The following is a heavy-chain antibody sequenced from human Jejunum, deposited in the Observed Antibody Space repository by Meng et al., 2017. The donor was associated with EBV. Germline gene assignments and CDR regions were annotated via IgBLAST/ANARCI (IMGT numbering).Heavy chain of an antibody. CDR2: TYWDGDE. Sequence: QITLIESGPTLMKPXXTLTLTLSFSGFSHKTYGTGVDWIRQAPGKALEWLAITYWDGDEQYSPSLKTRLTITKDPSKNQVVLTMTNMAPVDTATYYCAHGGHSFYYYSFDAWGQGTSVTVSS. D-gene: IGHD3-10*01. CDR1: GFSHKTYGTG. J-gene: IGHJ3*01. CDR3: AHGGHSFYYYSFDA. V-gene: IGHV2-5*02.